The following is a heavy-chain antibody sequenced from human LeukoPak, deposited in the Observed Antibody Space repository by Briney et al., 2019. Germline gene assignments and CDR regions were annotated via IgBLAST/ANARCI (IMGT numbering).Heavy chain of an antibody. CDR3: ARNRFYSMDV. CDR2: ISSGGIGTI. D-gene: IGHD2/OR15-2a*01. J-gene: IGHJ6*02. Sequence: PGGSLTLSCAASAFTFSSYSMNWVRQAPGQRLEWVSCISSGGIGTIYYADSVKGRFTISRDNAKKSLYLQMNNLRAEDTAVYYCARNRFYSMDVWGQGTTVTVSS. V-gene: IGHV3-48*04. CDR1: AFTFSSYS.